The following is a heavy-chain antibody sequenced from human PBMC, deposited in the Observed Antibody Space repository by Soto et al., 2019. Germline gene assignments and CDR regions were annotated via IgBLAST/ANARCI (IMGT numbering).Heavy chain of an antibody. CDR3: ARGRPNYFYYGLDV. CDR1: VGRIKIDYC. Sequence: PSEAPSVTCTVCVGRIKIDYCSTCVRQPPGGGLEWMGYKYYSWATDSDPSLKMRVSFSLDMSKNQFSLNLTSVTVADTPVYSCARGRPNYFYYGLDVWGQGITGPVSS. CDR2: KYYSWAT. J-gene: IGHJ6*02. V-gene: IGHV4-30-4*01.